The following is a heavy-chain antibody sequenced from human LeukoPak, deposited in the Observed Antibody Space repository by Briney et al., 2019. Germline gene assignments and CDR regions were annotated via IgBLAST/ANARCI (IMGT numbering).Heavy chain of an antibody. V-gene: IGHV3-33*06. CDR1: GFTFSSYG. Sequence: GGSLRLSCAASGFTFSSYGMHWVRQAPGKGLEWVAVIWYDGSNKYYADSVKGRFTISRDNSKNTLYLQMNSLRAEDTAVYYCAKDYGWLRYFDHWGQGTLVTVSS. CDR2: IWYDGSNK. D-gene: IGHD5-12*01. J-gene: IGHJ4*02. CDR3: AKDYGWLRYFDH.